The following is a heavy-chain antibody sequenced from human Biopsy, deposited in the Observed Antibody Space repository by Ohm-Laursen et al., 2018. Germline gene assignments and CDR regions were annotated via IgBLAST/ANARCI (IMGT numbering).Heavy chain of an antibody. V-gene: IGHV4-59*08. CDR3: ARVRGGFLEWFDY. Sequence: SDTLSLTCVVTYGSISGHFWSWIRQAPGKGLEWIGYVYYNGNTNYSPSLKSRATISLDTSKDRFSLKLTSVTAADTAVYYCARVRGGFLEWFDYWGQGTLITVSS. CDR2: VYYNGNT. J-gene: IGHJ5*01. D-gene: IGHD3-3*01. CDR1: YGSISGHF.